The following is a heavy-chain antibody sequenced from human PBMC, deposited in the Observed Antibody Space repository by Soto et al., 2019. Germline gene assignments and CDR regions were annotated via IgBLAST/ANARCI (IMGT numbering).Heavy chain of an antibody. D-gene: IGHD6-19*01. Sequence: EVQLVESGGGLVQPGGSLRLSCAASGFTFSRYSMFWVRHAPGKGLEYVSAINTNGVNTFYAKSVKGRFTISRDNSKNTMYLQMGSLRAEDMAVYYCARGRVEDSSGWATYFDYWGQGTLVTVSS. V-gene: IGHV3-64*01. J-gene: IGHJ4*02. CDR2: INTNGVNT. CDR1: GFTFSRYS. CDR3: ARGRVEDSSGWATYFDY.